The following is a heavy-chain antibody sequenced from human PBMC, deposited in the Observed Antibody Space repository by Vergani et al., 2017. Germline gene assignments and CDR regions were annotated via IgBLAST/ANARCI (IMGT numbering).Heavy chain of an antibody. V-gene: IGHV3-30*18. D-gene: IGHD1-1*01. CDR2: ISYDGDTT. Sequence: HVQMVESGGGVVQSGRSLRLFCAVSGFRLSDYGTHWVRQAPGRGLEWVALISYDGDTTYYEDSVKGRFTISRDNSKNTLFLQMHSLRVEDTALYYCAKFPLNITTPDRGDFWGQGSLVTVSS. CDR1: GFRLSDYG. CDR3: AKFPLNITTPDRGDF. J-gene: IGHJ4*02.